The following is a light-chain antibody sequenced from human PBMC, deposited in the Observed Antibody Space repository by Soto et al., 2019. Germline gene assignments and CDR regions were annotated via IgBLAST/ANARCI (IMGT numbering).Light chain of an antibody. J-gene: IGKJ3*01. CDR3: QQYKNWPQAFT. CDR1: QSVSSN. CDR2: GAS. Sequence: EIVMTQSPATLSVSPGDRCTLSCRASQSVSSNLAWYQQKPGQAARLLVDGASTRATGIPARLSGSGSGKEFTLTISSLQSEDFAVYYCQQYKNWPQAFTFGPGTKVDIK. V-gene: IGKV3-15*01.